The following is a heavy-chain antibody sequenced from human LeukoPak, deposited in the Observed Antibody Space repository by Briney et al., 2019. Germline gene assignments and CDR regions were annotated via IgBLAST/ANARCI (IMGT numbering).Heavy chain of an antibody. D-gene: IGHD5-12*01. CDR2: IGTAGDT. V-gene: IGHV3-13*01. CDR3: ARGGFYYYYGMDV. Sequence: GGSLRLSCAASGFTFSSYDMHWVRQATGKGLEWVSAIGTAGDTYYPGSVRGRFTISRENAKNSLYLQMNSLRAGDTAVYYCARGGFYYYYGMDVWGQGTTVTVSS. J-gene: IGHJ6*02. CDR1: GFTFSSYD.